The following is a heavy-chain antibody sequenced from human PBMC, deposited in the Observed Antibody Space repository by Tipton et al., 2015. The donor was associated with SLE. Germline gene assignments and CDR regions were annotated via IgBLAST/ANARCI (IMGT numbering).Heavy chain of an antibody. V-gene: IGHV4-59*01. J-gene: IGHJ4*02. D-gene: IGHD3-3*01. Sequence: LRLSCALYGGSFSPYSWSWIRQPPGKGLEWIGYIYSSGNTNYNPSLRGRVTILVDTSKNQFSLKLSSVTAADTAVYFCARRLFWSGYFDWGQGTLVTVSS. CDR1: GGSFSPYS. CDR2: IYSSGNT. CDR3: ARRLFWSGYFD.